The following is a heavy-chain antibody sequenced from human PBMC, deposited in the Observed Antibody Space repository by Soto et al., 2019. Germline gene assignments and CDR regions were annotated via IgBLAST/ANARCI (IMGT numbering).Heavy chain of an antibody. CDR1: GGPISSGGYS. CDR3: ARVRSGYRYGRLNYYGMDV. J-gene: IGHJ6*02. CDR2: IYHSGST. V-gene: IGHV4-30-2*01. D-gene: IGHD5-18*01. Sequence: SETLSLTCAVSGGPISSGGYSWRWIRQPPGKGLEWIGYIYHSGSTYYNPSLKSRVTISVDRSKNQFSLKLSSVTAADTAVYYCARVRSGYRYGRLNYYGMDVWGQGATVPVSS.